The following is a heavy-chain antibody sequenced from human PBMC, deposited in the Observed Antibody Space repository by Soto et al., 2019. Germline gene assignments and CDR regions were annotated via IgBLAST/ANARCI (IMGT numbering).Heavy chain of an antibody. V-gene: IGHV1-69*19. CDR2: ISPMFGAA. J-gene: IGHJ4*02. CDR1: GGTFNTYA. Sequence: QVQLVQSGAEMKKPGSSVKVSCQSSGGTFNTYAMNWVRQAPGQGPEWMGDISPMFGAANYAPKFQGRVTITADASTGTSYMQLSSFTSEDTALYFCAREVQVHTPAFVYWGQGALVTVSS. CDR3: AREVQVHTPAFVY. D-gene: IGHD3-10*01.